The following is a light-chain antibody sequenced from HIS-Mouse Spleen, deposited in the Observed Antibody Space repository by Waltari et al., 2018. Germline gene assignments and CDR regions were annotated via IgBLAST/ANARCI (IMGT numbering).Light chain of an antibody. CDR3: QVWDSSSDHPYV. CDR1: NIGCKS. J-gene: IGLJ1*01. Sequence: SYVLTQPPPVPVAPGKTARITCGGNNIGCKSVHWYQQKPGQAPVLVVYDDSGRPSGIPERFSGSNSGNTATLTISRVEAGDEADYYCQVWDSSSDHPYVFGTGTKVTVL. CDR2: DDS. V-gene: IGLV3-21*03.